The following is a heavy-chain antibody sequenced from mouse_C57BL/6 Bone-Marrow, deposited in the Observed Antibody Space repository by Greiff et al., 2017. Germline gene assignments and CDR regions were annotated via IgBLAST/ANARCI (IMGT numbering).Heavy chain of an antibody. CDR3: ARGIYYDYDVFAY. V-gene: IGHV1-74*01. Sequence: QVHVKQPGAELVKPGASVKVSCKASGYTFTSYWMHWVKQRPGQGLEWIGRIHPSDSDTNYNQKFKGKATLTVDKSSSTAYMQLSSLTSEDSAVYYCARGIYYDYDVFAYWGQGTLVTVSA. J-gene: IGHJ3*01. CDR2: IHPSDSDT. D-gene: IGHD2-4*01. CDR1: GYTFTSYW.